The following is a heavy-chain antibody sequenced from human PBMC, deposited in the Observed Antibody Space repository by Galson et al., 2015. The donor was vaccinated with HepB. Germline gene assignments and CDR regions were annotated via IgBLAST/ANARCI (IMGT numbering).Heavy chain of an antibody. D-gene: IGHD2-21*01. J-gene: IGHJ5*02. CDR1: GGTSSASC. CDR2: IDPRART. Sequence: SATLSLTCAVYGGTSSASCWGRIRHPAGTGLECRGAIDPRARTHYNPSLKNRVTISVDTSKNQFSLKLSSVTAADTAVYYCARGGIVVVNRKQYNWFDPWGQGPLVTVSS. V-gene: IGHV4-34*01. CDR3: ARGGIVVVNRKQYNWFDP.